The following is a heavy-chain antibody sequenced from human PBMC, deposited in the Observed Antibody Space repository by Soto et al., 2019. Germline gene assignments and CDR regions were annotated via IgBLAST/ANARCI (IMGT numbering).Heavy chain of an antibody. D-gene: IGHD3-10*01. CDR3: ARGYYYGSGRPTPGGMDV. J-gene: IGHJ6*02. CDR2: ISTYTGNT. V-gene: IGHV1-18*01. Sequence: QVHLVQSGAEVKKPGASVKVSCKASGYTFTNYDINWVRQAPGQGLEWMGWISTYTGNTNYAQKLQGRDTMTTDTSTSTAYLELRSLRSDDTAVYYCARGYYYGSGRPTPGGMDVSGQGATVTVSS. CDR1: GYTFTNYD.